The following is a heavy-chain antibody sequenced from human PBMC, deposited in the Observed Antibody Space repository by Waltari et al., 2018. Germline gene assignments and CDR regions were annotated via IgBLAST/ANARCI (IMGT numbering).Heavy chain of an antibody. CDR3: AAVEAAAGTWDFDY. CDR2: IVVGSGNT. J-gene: IGHJ4*02. D-gene: IGHD6-13*01. V-gene: IGHV1-58*02. CDR1: GFTFTSSA. Sequence: QMQLVQSGPEVTKPGTSVKVSCMASGFTFTSSAMQRVPQPRGQRLEWIGWIVVGSGNTNYAQKFQERVTITRDMSTSTAYMELSSLRSEDTAVYYCAAVEAAAGTWDFDYWGQGTLVTVSS.